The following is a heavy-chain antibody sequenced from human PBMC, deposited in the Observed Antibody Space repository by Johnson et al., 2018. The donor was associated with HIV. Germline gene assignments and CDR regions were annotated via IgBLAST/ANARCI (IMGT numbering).Heavy chain of an antibody. D-gene: IGHD1-26*01. Sequence: VQLVESGGGLVKPGGSLRLSCAASGFTFSNAWMSWVRQAPGKGLEWVGRIKSKTDGGTTDYAAPVKGRFTISRDDSKNTLYLQMNSLRAEDTAVYYCAKEFPTRGPFDIWGQGTMVTVSS. CDR3: AKEFPTRGPFDI. CDR1: GFTFSNAW. V-gene: IGHV3-15*01. CDR2: IKSKTDGGTT. J-gene: IGHJ3*02.